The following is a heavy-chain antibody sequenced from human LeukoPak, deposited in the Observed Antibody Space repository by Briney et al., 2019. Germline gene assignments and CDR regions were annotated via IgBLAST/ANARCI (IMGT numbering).Heavy chain of an antibody. D-gene: IGHD2-21*02. CDR2: ISGSAGST. V-gene: IGHV3-23*01. Sequence: GGSLRLSCAASGFNFGTYAMNWVRQAPGKGLEWVSSISGSAGSTYYADSVRGRFTLSRDNFENTLFLQMDSLRPEDTAVYYCTRLLPSSHHFFDSWGQGTLVTVSS. J-gene: IGHJ4*02. CDR1: GFNFGTYA. CDR3: TRLLPSSHHFFDS.